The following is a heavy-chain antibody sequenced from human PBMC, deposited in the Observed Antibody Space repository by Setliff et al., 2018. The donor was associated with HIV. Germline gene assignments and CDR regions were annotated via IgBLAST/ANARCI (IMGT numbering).Heavy chain of an antibody. J-gene: IGHJ4*02. CDR3: ATGVYVTDF. Sequence: ASVKVSCKASGYAFTDYYIHWVQQAPGKGLEWMGRVDPEDGYTINAENFQGRVTITADTSTDTAYMKLSSLRSEDSAVYYCATGVYVTDFWGQGTLVTSPQ. CDR1: GYAFTDYY. CDR2: VDPEDGYT. D-gene: IGHD3-10*02. V-gene: IGHV1-69-2*01.